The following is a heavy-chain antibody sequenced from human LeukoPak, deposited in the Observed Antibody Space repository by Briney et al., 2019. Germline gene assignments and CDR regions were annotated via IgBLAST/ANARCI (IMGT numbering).Heavy chain of an antibody. CDR2: IYHSGST. J-gene: IGHJ4*02. CDR3: AKRADDFRLTPPRTGYYFDY. CDR1: GGSISSGDYY. Sequence: SQTLSLTCTVSGGSISSGDYYWSWIRQPPGKGLEWIGYIYHSGSTYYNPSLKSRVTISVDRSKNQFSLKLSSVTAADTAVYYCAKRADDFRLTPPRTGYYFDYWGQGTLVTVSS. V-gene: IGHV4-30-2*01. D-gene: IGHD4-11*01.